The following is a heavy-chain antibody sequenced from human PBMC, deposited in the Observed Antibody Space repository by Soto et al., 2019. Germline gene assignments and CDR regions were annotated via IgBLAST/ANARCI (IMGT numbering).Heavy chain of an antibody. Sequence: SETLSLTCAVSGYSISTADWWGWIRQPPGKGLEWIGYIYYSGSTYYNPSLKSRITMSVDTSKNQYSLKLTSVTAVDTAVYYCARFRGYCSGGTCHFADYWGQGTLVNVSS. CDR1: GYSISTADW. J-gene: IGHJ4*02. D-gene: IGHD2-15*01. V-gene: IGHV4-28*01. CDR2: IYYSGST. CDR3: ARFRGYCSGGTCHFADY.